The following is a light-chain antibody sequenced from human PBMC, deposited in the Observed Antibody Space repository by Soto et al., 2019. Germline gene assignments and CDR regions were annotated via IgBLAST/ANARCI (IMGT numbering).Light chain of an antibody. CDR1: QTISTY. J-gene: IGKJ2*01. V-gene: IGKV1-39*01. Sequence: DLQMTQSPSSLSASVGDRVTITCRASQTISTYLNWYQQKPGKAPKLLIHAASTLQSRVRPRFSGSRSGSDFTLTIHSLHPEDFPTYYCQQNHCISYTLGQETKLEVK. CDR3: QQNHCISYT. CDR2: AAS.